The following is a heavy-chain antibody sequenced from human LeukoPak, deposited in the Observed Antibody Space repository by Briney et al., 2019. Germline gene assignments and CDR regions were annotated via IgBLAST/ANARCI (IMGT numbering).Heavy chain of an antibody. Sequence: GSLRLTCAASGFTFSSYSMNWVRQPPGKGLEWIGEINHSGSTNYNPSLKSRVTTSVDTSKNQFSLKLSSVTAADTAVYFCARDRRYDFWSGYIAYFDYWGQGTLVTVSS. CDR3: ARDRRYDFWSGYIAYFDY. J-gene: IGHJ4*02. CDR1: GFTFSSYS. CDR2: INHSGST. V-gene: IGHV4-34*01. D-gene: IGHD3-3*01.